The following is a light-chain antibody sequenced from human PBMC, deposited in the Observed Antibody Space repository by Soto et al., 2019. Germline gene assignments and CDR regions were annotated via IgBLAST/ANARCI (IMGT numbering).Light chain of an antibody. Sequence: DIQMTQSPSSLSASVGDRVTITCRASQSISNYLNWYQQKPGEAPHLLIYAASTLQSGVPSRFSGSGSATDFTLTISTLQPEDFATCYFQQRYRNPTTFGQGTKVEIK. V-gene: IGKV1-39*01. J-gene: IGKJ1*01. CDR3: QQRYRNPTT. CDR2: AAS. CDR1: QSISNY.